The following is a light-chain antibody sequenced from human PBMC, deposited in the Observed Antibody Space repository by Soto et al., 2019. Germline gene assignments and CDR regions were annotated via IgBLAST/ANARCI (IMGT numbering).Light chain of an antibody. J-gene: IGKJ4*01. CDR3: QQYIRWPLT. Sequence: EMVVTQSPATLSVSPGERVTLSCRTSQDVSSQLAWYQQKPGQPPSLLIYDASTRATGTPARFSGSGSGTEFTLAVSSLQSEDYALYFCQQYIRWPLTFGGGTKVEIK. CDR2: DAS. V-gene: IGKV3D-15*01. CDR1: QDVSSQ.